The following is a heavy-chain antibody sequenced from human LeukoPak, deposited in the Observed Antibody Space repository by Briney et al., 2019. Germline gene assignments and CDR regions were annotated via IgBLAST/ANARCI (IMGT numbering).Heavy chain of an antibody. Sequence: GGSLRLSCAASGFTFSSYAMSWVRQAPGKGLEWVSAIIGSGGSTYYADSVKGRSTISRDNSKNTLYLQMNSLRAEDTAVYYCAKDQIYSYGFDYWGQGTLVTVSS. CDR1: GFTFSSYA. V-gene: IGHV3-23*01. J-gene: IGHJ4*02. CDR2: IIGSGGST. CDR3: AKDQIYSYGFDY. D-gene: IGHD5-18*01.